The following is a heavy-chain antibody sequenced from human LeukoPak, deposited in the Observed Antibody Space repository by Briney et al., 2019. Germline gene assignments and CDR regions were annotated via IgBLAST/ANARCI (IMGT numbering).Heavy chain of an antibody. J-gene: IGHJ4*02. V-gene: IGHV4-34*01. D-gene: IGHD3-9*01. Sequence: PSETLSLTCAVYGGSFSGYYWSWIRQPPGKGLEWIGEINHSGSTNYNPSLKSRVTISVDTSKNQFSLKLSSVTAADTAVYYCARDLFYDILTDYNYWGQGTLVTVSS. CDR2: INHSGST. CDR3: ARDLFYDILTDYNY. CDR1: GGSFSGYY.